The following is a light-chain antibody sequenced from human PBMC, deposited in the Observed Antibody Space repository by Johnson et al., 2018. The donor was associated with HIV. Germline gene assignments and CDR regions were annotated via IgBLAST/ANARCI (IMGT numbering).Light chain of an antibody. J-gene: IGLJ1*01. CDR2: DSN. Sequence: QSVLTQPPSVSAAPGQKVTISCSGSSSNIGNNYVSWYQQLPGTAPKLLIYDSNKRPSGIPDRFSGSKSGTSATLGITGLQTGDEADYYCGTWVSSLSVYVFGTGTKVSVL. CDR3: GTWVSSLSVYV. CDR1: SSNIGNNY. V-gene: IGLV1-51*01.